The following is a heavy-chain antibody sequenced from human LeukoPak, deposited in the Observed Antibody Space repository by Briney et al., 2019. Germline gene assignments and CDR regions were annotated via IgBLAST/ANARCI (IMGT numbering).Heavy chain of an antibody. CDR2: ISAYNGNT. J-gene: IGHJ4*02. V-gene: IGHV1-18*01. CDR3: ARAGHYYGSGSYYYFDY. D-gene: IGHD3-10*01. Sequence: ASVKVSCKASGYTFTSYGISWVRQAPGQGLEWMGWISAYNGNTNYAQKLQGRVTMTTDTSTSTAYMELRSLRSDDTAVYYCARAGHYYGSGSYYYFDYWGQGTLVIVSS. CDR1: GYTFTSYG.